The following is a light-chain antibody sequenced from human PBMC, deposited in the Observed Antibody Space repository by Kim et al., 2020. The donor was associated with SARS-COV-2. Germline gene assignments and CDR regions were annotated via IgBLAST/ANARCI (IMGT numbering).Light chain of an antibody. CDR1: QSVSSNY. J-gene: IGKJ5*01. CDR2: GVS. V-gene: IGKV3-20*01. CDR3: QQYGGSSTT. Sequence: DIVLTQSPGTLSLSPGERATLSCRASQSVSSNYLAWYHQKPGQAPRLLIYGVSSRATGIPDRFSGSGSGTDFTLTISRLEPEDFAVYYCQQYGGSSTTFGQGTRLEIK.